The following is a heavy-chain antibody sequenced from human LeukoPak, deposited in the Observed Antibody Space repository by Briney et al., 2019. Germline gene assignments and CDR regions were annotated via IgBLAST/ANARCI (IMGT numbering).Heavy chain of an antibody. CDR3: AKDLVATITGFNGMDV. CDR2: ISYGGSNK. Sequence: PGRSLRLSCAASGFTFSSYGMHWVRQAPGKGLEWVAVISYGGSNKYYADSVKGRFTISRDNSKNTLYLQMNSLRAEDTAVYYCAKDLVATITGFNGMDVWGQGTTVTVSS. J-gene: IGHJ6*02. V-gene: IGHV3-30*18. CDR1: GFTFSSYG. D-gene: IGHD5-12*01.